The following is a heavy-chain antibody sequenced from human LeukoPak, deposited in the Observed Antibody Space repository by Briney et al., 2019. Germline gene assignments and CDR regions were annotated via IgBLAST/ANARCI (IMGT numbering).Heavy chain of an antibody. CDR2: IYYSGST. CDR1: GDSISTYY. J-gene: IGHJ4*02. V-gene: IGHV4-59*08. D-gene: IGHD3-10*01. CDR3: ARGWFSPFDY. Sequence: PSETLSLTCTVSGDSISTYYWSWIRQPPGRGLEWIGYIYYSGSTNYNPSLKSRVTISVDTSKNQFSLKLSSVTAADTAVYYCARGWFSPFDYWGQGTLVTVSS.